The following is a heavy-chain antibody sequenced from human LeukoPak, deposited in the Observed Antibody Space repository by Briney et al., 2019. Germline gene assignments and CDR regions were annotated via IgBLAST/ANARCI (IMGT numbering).Heavy chain of an antibody. Sequence: GSLRLSCAASGFTFSSYSMNWVRQSPGKGLEWVSSISNTNAIFYADSVKGRFTISRDNARNSLYLQMYSLRVEDTAVYYCAREQTRGGDLDYWGQGTLVTVSS. D-gene: IGHD2-21*02. CDR2: ISNTNAI. CDR3: AREQTRGGDLDY. CDR1: GFTFSSYS. V-gene: IGHV3-69-1*01. J-gene: IGHJ4*02.